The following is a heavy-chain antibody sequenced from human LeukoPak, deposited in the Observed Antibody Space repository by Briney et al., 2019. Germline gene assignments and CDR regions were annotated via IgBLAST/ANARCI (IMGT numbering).Heavy chain of an antibody. CDR3: ARGGSGWYRAFDY. V-gene: IGHV3-74*01. D-gene: IGHD6-19*01. Sequence: PGGSLRLSCAASGXTFSSYWVHWVRQAPGKGLVWVLRFNSDGSSTSYADPVKGRFTISRDNAKNTLYLQMNSLRAEDTAVYYCARGGSGWYRAFDYWGQGTLVTVSS. J-gene: IGHJ4*02. CDR1: GXTFSSYW. CDR2: FNSDGSST.